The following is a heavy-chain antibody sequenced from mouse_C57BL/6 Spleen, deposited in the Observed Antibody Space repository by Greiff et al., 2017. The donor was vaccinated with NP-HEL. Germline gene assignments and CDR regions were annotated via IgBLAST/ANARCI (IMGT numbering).Heavy chain of an antibody. V-gene: IGHV1-82*01. Sequence: VQLQQSGPELVKPGASVKISCKASGYAFSSSWMNWVKQRPGKGLEWIGRIYPGDGDTNYHGKCKGKATLTADNSSSPAYMQLSSLTSEDSAVSFWARFAEGNRYYAMDYWGQGTSVTVAS. CDR2: IYPGDGDT. J-gene: IGHJ4*01. CDR3: ARFAEGNRYYAMDY. D-gene: IGHD2-1*01. CDR1: GYAFSSSW.